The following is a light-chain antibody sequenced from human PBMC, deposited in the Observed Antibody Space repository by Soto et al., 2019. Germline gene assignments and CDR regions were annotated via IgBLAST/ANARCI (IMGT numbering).Light chain of an antibody. Sequence: EIVLTQSPGTLSLSPGERATLSCRASQSVGSSHLAWYQQKPGQAPRLLIYGASSRATGIPDRFSGSGSGTDFTLTISRLEPEDFAVYYCQQYNNWPPITVGQGTRLEIK. V-gene: IGKV3-20*01. CDR1: QSVGSSH. CDR2: GAS. CDR3: QQYNNWPPIT. J-gene: IGKJ5*01.